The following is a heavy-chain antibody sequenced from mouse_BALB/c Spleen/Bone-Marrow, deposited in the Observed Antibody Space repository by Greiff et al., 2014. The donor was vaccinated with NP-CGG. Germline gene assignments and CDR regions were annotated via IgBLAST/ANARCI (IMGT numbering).Heavy chain of an antibody. CDR2: INPSTGYT. CDR1: GYTFTSYW. J-gene: IGHJ2*01. D-gene: IGHD4-1*01. CDR3: ARSRTGTYFDY. Sequence: QVQLQQSGAELAKPGASVKMSCKASGYTFTSYWMHWVKQRPGQGLEWIGYINPSTGYTEYNQKFKDKSTLTADKSSSTAYMQLSSLTSEDSADYYCARSRTGTYFDYWGQGTTLTVSS. V-gene: IGHV1-7*01.